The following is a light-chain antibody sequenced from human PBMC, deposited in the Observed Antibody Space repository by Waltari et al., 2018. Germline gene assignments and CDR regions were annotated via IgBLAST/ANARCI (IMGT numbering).Light chain of an antibody. V-gene: IGKV1-5*03. CDR1: QSIVVW. Sequence: DIQVTQSPSTLSASVGDRVTITCRASQSIVVWLAWYQQKPGKAPRLLNYKASYLESGVPSRFSCSASGTAFTLTISSLQADDCATYYCLQYNSYPWTFGQGTTVEIK. J-gene: IGKJ1*01. CDR3: LQYNSYPWT. CDR2: KAS.